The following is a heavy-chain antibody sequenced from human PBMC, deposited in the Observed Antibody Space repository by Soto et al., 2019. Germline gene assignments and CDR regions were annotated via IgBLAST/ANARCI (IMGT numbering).Heavy chain of an antibody. CDR1: GFTFSSHW. J-gene: IGHJ5*02. D-gene: IGHD2-8*01. V-gene: IGHV3-7*01. CDR2: INQDGRDQ. Sequence: EVQVVESGGGLVQPGGSLRLSCAASGFTFSSHWMTWVRQVPGKGLEWVANINQDGRDQYYVDSVKGRFTITRDNAKNSLCLHMNSLRVEDTAVYYCATSMRHTLNPWGQGTLVTVSS. CDR3: ATSMRHTLNP.